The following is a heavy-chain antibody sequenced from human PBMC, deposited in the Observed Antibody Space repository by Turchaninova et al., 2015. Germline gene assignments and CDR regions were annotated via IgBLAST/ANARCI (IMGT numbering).Heavy chain of an antibody. CDR3: ARGGTYFKGFEF. CDR2: TYYRSRWYN. V-gene: IGHV6-1*01. J-gene: IGHJ4*02. Sequence: QLQQSGPALVKPSLTLSLTCAISGERVSSSSAAWNWSRQSPSKGLEWLGRTYYRSRWYNDYALAVKSRITINSDTSENQFSLRLNSVTPEDTAVYYCARGGTYFKGFEFWGQGALVTVSS. D-gene: IGHD1-26*01. CDR1: GERVSSSSAA.